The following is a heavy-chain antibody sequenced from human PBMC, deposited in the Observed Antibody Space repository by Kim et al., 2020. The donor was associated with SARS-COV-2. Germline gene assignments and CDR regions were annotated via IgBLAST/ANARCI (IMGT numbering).Heavy chain of an antibody. D-gene: IGHD1-1*01. V-gene: IGHV4-59*01. J-gene: IGHJ4*02. CDR3: ARAADWNDVPFDY. CDR1: GGSISSYY. CDR2: IYYSGST. Sequence: SETLSLTCTVSGGSISSYYWSWIRQPPGKGLEWIGYIYYSGSTNYNPSLKSRVTISVDTSKNQFSLKLSSVTAADTAVYYCARAADWNDVPFDYWGQGTLVTVSS.